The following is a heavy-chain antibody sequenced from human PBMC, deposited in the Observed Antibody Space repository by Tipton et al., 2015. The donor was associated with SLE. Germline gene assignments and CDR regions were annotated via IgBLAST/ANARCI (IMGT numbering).Heavy chain of an antibody. Sequence: GSLRLSCAASGFTFDDYAMHWVRQAPGKGLEWVSLISGDGGSTYYADSVKGRFPISRDNRKNSLYLQMNSLRTEDTALYYCAKDGGGDGYNYGLRGFFDSWGQGTLVTVSS. J-gene: IGHJ4*02. D-gene: IGHD5-24*01. CDR3: AKDGGGDGYNYGLRGFFDS. CDR2: ISGDGGST. V-gene: IGHV3-43*02. CDR1: GFTFDDYA.